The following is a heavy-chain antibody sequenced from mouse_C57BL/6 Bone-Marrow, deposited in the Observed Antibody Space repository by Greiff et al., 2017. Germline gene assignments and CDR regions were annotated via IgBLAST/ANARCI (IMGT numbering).Heavy chain of an antibody. CDR3: TRCDTTVVACFDY. CDR1: GYTFTDYE. CDR2: IDPETGGT. Sequence: VHLVESGAELVRPGASVTLSCKASGYTFTDYEMHWVKQTPVHGLEWIGAIDPETGGTAYNQKFKGKAILTADKSSSTAYMELVSLTSEDSAVYYCTRCDTTVVACFDYWGQGTPLTGSA. J-gene: IGHJ3*01. D-gene: IGHD1-1*01. V-gene: IGHV1-15*01.